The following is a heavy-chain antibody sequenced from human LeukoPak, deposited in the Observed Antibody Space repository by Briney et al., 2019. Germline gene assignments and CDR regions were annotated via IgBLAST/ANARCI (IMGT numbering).Heavy chain of an antibody. J-gene: IGHJ4*02. CDR1: GYSFTSYW. V-gene: IGHV5-51*01. D-gene: IGHD4-23*01. CDR3: ARQFGGNSEFDY. Sequence: GESLKISCKGSGYSFTSYWIGWVRQMPGKGLEWMGIIDPGDSDIRYSPSFQGQVTISADKSISTAYLQQKSPKASCTAMYYCARQFGGNSEFDYWGQGTLVTVSS. CDR2: IDPGDSDI.